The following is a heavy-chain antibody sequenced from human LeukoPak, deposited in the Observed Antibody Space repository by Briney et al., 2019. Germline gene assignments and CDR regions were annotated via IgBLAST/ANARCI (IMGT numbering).Heavy chain of an antibody. CDR1: GFTFSSYG. CDR2: IRYDGSNK. J-gene: IGHJ4*02. CDR3: ASPNSGGAAGFDY. Sequence: GGSLRLSCAASGFTFSSYGMHWVRQAPGKGLEWVAFIRYDGSNKYYADSVKGRFTISRDNSKNTLYLQMNSLRAEDTAVYYCASPNSGGAAGFDYWGQGTLVTVSS. D-gene: IGHD3-16*01. V-gene: IGHV3-30*02.